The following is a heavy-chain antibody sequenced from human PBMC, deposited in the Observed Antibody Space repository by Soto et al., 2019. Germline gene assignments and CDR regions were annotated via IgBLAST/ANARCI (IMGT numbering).Heavy chain of an antibody. CDR3: AVDAQCSSTNCPGAFDI. Sequence: EVQLVESGGGLVKPGGSLRLSCAASGFTFTDVWMTWVRQAPGKGLEWVGRIKRKIDGETTDYAAPVKGRFTISRDDLKTTLFLQMNSLKSEDTAVYYCAVDAQCSSTNCPGAFDIWGQGTMVTVSS. D-gene: IGHD2-2*01. CDR2: IKRKIDGETT. J-gene: IGHJ3*02. CDR1: GFTFTDVW. V-gene: IGHV3-15*01.